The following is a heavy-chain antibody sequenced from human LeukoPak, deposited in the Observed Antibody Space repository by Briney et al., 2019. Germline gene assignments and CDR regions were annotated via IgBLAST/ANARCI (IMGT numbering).Heavy chain of an antibody. J-gene: IGHJ6*02. D-gene: IGHD4-23*01. V-gene: IGHV3-23*01. CDR3: AKALDYGGNPYYYGMDV. CDR2: ISGSGGST. CDR1: GFTFSGYA. Sequence: GGSLRLSCAASGFTFSGYAMSWVRQAPGKGLEWVSAISGSGGSTYYADSVKGRFTISRDNSKNTLYLQMNSLRAEDTAVYYCAKALDYGGNPYYYGMDVWGQGTTVTVSS.